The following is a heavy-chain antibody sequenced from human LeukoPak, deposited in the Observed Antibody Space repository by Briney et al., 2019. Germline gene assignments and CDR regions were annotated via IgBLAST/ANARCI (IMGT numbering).Heavy chain of an antibody. CDR1: GFSLSTYE. V-gene: IGHV3-48*03. Sequence: PGGSLRLSCAASGFSLSTYEMNWIRQVPGEGLEGVSHISSGGNTQYYADSVRGRFTMSRDNAKNSLDLQMNRQRTEHSAVHSFARDIVNGPFVISLESWGEGALVTVSS. J-gene: IGHJ4*02. CDR3: ARDIVNGPFVISLES. CDR2: ISSGGNTQ. D-gene: IGHD2-21*01.